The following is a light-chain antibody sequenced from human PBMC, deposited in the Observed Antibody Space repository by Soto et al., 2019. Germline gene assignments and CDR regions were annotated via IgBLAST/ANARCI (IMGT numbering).Light chain of an antibody. CDR1: SFDVGGYNY. V-gene: IGLV2-14*03. CDR2: DVT. Sequence: QPASVSGSPGQSITISCTGTSFDVGGYNYVSWYQQHPGKAPKTLIYDVTNRPSGISNRFSGSKSGNTASLTISDLQTEDEADYYCSSYTAYSRVVFGGGTQLTVL. CDR3: SSYTAYSRVV. J-gene: IGLJ2*01.